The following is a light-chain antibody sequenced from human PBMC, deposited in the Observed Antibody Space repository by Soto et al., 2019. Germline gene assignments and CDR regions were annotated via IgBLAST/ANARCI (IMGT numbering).Light chain of an antibody. CDR1: SSNIGAGYD. J-gene: IGLJ2*01. V-gene: IGLV1-40*01. CDR2: INS. CDR3: QSYDSSLRLV. Sequence: QSALTQPPSVSGAPGQRVTISCTGSSSNIGAGYDVQWYQQLPGTAPKLLISINSNRPSGVPDRFSGSKSGTSASLAITGLQAEDEADYYCQSYDSSLRLVFGGGTKLTVL.